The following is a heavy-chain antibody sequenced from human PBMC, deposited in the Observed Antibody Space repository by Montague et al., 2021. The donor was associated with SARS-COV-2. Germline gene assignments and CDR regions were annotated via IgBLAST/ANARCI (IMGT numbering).Heavy chain of an antibody. D-gene: IGHD3-22*01. CDR3: ARGRVELTMIVVIMAGASYYMDV. V-gene: IGHV4-34*01. CDR2: INHSGTT. J-gene: IGHJ6*03. Sequence: SETLSLTCAVYGGSSSGYYWTWIRQSPGKGLEWIAEINHSGTTNYNFNPSLRSRVTISVDTSKNQFFLRLSSVTAADTAVYYCARGRVELTMIVVIMAGASYYMDVWGKGTTVTVSS. CDR1: GGSSSGYY.